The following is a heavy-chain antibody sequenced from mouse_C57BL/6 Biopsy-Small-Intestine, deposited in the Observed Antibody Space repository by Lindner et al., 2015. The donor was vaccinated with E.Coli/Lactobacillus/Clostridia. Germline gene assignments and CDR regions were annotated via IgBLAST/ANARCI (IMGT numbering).Heavy chain of an antibody. Sequence: VQLQESGAELVKPGASVKLSCTASGFNIKDYYMHWVKQRPGQGLEWIGWIYPSDGSTNYNEKFKGKATLTVDTSSSTAYMELHSLTSEDSAVYFCARDGSSYLTYWYFDVWGTGTTVTVSS. CDR2: IYPSDGST. J-gene: IGHJ1*03. D-gene: IGHD1-1*01. CDR3: ARDGSSYLTYWYFDV. V-gene: IGHV1-85*01. CDR1: GFNIKDYY.